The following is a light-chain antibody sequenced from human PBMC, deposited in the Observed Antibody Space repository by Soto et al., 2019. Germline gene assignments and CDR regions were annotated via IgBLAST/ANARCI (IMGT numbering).Light chain of an antibody. Sequence: AIQFAQSASSLSPYVGYRVTLSCRASQGISSYLAWYQQKPGKAPKLLIYDASSLQSGVPSRFGGSGSGTDFTLTITSLLPDDCATYYCQHYSLYSPWTFGQGTKVDI. CDR1: QGISSY. CDR2: DAS. CDR3: QHYSLYSPWT. J-gene: IGKJ1*01. V-gene: IGKV1-13*02.